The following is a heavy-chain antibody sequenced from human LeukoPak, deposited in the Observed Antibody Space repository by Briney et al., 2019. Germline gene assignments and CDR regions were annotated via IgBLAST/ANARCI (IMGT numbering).Heavy chain of an antibody. CDR2: IYHSGST. Sequence: PSQTLSLTCAVSGGSISSGGYSWSWIRQPPGKGLEWIGYIYHSGSTYYNPSPKSRVTMSVDTSKNQFSLKLSSVSAADTAVYYCARGRAMVFDYWGQGTLVTVSS. J-gene: IGHJ4*02. V-gene: IGHV4-30-2*01. CDR1: GGSISSGGYS. CDR3: ARGRAMVFDY. D-gene: IGHD5-18*01.